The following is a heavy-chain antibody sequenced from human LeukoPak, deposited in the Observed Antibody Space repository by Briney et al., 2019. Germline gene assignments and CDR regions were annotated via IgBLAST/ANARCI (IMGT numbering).Heavy chain of an antibody. CDR3: ARDRYYDSSGYYRLDY. J-gene: IGHJ4*02. V-gene: IGHV3-23*01. CDR2: ITTSDGNT. D-gene: IGHD3-22*01. CDR1: GFTFSSYT. Sequence: GGSLRLSCAASGFTFSSYTMSWVRQAPGKGLEWVSTITTSDGNTYYADSVKGRFTVSRDNSKNTLYLQMNSLRAEDTAVYYCARDRYYDSSGYYRLDYWGQGTLVTVSS.